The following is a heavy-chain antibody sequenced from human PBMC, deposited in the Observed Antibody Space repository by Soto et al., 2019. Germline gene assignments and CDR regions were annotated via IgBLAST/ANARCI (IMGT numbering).Heavy chain of an antibody. J-gene: IGHJ4*02. D-gene: IGHD2-21*01. Sequence: GGSLRLSCAASGFTFSTYAMTWVRQAPGRGLEWVSTILNDETPFYTDSVKGRFTISGDNVRGTLYLQMNGLRVEDAALYYCAKDLFPTSGQRFFFDSWGQGSLVTVSS. CDR1: GFTFSTYA. CDR3: AKDLFPTSGQRFFFDS. V-gene: IGHV3-23*01. CDR2: ILNDETP.